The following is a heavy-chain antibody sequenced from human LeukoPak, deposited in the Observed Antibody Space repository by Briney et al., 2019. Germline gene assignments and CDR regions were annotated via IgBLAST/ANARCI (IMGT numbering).Heavy chain of an antibody. Sequence: GGSLRLSCAASGFTFSSYGMHWVRQAPGKGLEWVAFIRYDGSNKYYADSVKGRFTISRDNSKNTLYLQMNSLRAEDTAVYYCPKGRLFYDFWSGTLFDPWGQGTLVTVSS. CDR3: PKGRLFYDFWSGTLFDP. D-gene: IGHD3-3*01. CDR1: GFTFSSYG. J-gene: IGHJ5*02. V-gene: IGHV3-30*02. CDR2: IRYDGSNK.